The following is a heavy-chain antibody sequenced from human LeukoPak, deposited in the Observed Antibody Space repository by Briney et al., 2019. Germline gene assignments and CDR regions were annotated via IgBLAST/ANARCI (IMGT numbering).Heavy chain of an antibody. J-gene: IGHJ5*02. V-gene: IGHV1-3*01. CDR2: IVVGNGNT. D-gene: IGHD3-22*01. Sequence: GASVKVSCKASGYTFTKYPIHWVRQVPGQRPEWMGWIVVGNGNTKYSQKFQGRVTITRDTSADTAYMELNSLTSEDMAIYYCARDLWGDSSEYSLCNWFDPWGQGTLVIVSS. CDR1: GYTFTKYP. CDR3: ARDLWGDSSEYSLCNWFDP.